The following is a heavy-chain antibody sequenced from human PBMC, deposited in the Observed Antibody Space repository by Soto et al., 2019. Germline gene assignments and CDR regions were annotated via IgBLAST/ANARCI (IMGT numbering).Heavy chain of an antibody. CDR3: VRVPDY. CDR1: GGSISSGGYS. Sequence: SECLSLTCAVSGGSISSGGYSWSWIRQPPGKGLEWIGYIYHSGSTYYNPSLKSRVTISVDRSKNQFSLKLSSVTDADTAVYYCVRVPDYWGQGTLVTVSS. V-gene: IGHV4-30-2*01. CDR2: IYHSGST. J-gene: IGHJ4*02.